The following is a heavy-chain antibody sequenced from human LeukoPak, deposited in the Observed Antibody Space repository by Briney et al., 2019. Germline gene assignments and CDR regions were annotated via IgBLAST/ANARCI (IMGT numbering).Heavy chain of an antibody. D-gene: IGHD1-1*01. CDR1: GFTFDDYA. J-gene: IGHJ3*01. CDR2: IDWNSDRI. V-gene: IGHV3-9*01. CDR3: ARVDGNWVSRPFDL. Sequence: GGSLRLSCAASGFTFDDYAMHWVRQAPGKGLEWVSGIDWNSDRIAYADSVKGRFTISRDNAKNSLYLQMNSLRVEDTAFYYCARVDGNWVSRPFDLWGQGTMVTVSS.